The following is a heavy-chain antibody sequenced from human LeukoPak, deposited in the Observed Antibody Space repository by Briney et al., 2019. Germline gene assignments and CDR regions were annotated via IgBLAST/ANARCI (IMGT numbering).Heavy chain of an antibody. D-gene: IGHD5-18*01. CDR2: ISSSSSYI. V-gene: IGHV3-21*01. J-gene: IGHJ4*02. Sequence: GGSLRLSCAASGFTFSSYSMHWVRQAPGKGLEWVSSISSSSSYIYYADSVKGRFTISRDNAKNSLYLQMNSLRAEDTAVYYCGSSKAGYSYSVDYWGQGTLVTVSS. CDR1: GFTFSSYS. CDR3: GSSKAGYSYSVDY.